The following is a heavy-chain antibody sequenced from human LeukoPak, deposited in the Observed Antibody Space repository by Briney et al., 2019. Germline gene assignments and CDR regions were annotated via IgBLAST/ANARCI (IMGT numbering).Heavy chain of an antibody. Sequence: QTGGSLRLSCAASELMFSSYAMSWVRQTPGKGLEWVAVISYDGSNKYYADSVKGRFTISRDNSKNTLYLQMNSLRAEDTAVYYCAKEARGVGAFDYWGQGTLVTVSS. CDR3: AKEARGVGAFDY. V-gene: IGHV3-30*18. J-gene: IGHJ4*02. CDR1: ELMFSSYA. D-gene: IGHD1-26*01. CDR2: ISYDGSNK.